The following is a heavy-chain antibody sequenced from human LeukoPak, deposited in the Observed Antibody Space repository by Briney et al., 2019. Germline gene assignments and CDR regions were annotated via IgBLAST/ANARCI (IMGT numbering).Heavy chain of an antibody. Sequence: GNGNTKYSQKFQGRVTITRDTSASTAYMELSSLRSEDTAVYYCARGGSYVLAYYYYGMDVWGQGTTVTVSS. D-gene: IGHD3-16*01. V-gene: IGHV1-3*01. CDR2: GNGNT. CDR3: ARGGSYVLAYYYYGMDV. J-gene: IGHJ6*02.